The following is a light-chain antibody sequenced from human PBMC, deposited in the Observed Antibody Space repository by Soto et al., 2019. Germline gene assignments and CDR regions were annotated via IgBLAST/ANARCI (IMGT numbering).Light chain of an antibody. CDR2: ETS. CDR3: QQSYSTPPFT. CDR1: QSVSSY. J-gene: IGKJ3*01. V-gene: IGKV1-39*01. Sequence: DIQMTQSPSTLSASVGDRVDITCRTSQSVSSYFNWYQGKPGKAPKLLIYETSNLESGVPSRFSGSGSGTDFTLTISSLQPEDSATYYCQQSYSTPPFTFGPGTRVDI.